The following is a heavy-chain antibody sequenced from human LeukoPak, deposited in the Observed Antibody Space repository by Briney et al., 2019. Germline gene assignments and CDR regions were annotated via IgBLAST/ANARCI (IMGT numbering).Heavy chain of an antibody. Sequence: SETLSLTCAVYGGSFGGYYWSWIRQPPGKGLEWIGEINHSGSTNYNPSLKGRVTISVDTSKNQFSLKLSSVTAADTAVYYCARGTAIAVAGSFDYWGQGTLVTVSS. CDR2: INHSGST. D-gene: IGHD6-19*01. CDR3: ARGTAIAVAGSFDY. CDR1: GGSFGGYY. J-gene: IGHJ4*02. V-gene: IGHV4-34*01.